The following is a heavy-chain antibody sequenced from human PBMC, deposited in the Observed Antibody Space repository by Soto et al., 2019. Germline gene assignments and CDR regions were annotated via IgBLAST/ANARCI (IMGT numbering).Heavy chain of an antibody. V-gene: IGHV4-30-2*01. J-gene: IGHJ4*02. Sequence: QLQLQESGSGLVKPSQTLSLTCAVSGGSISSGGYSWSWIRQPPGKGLEWIGYIYHSGSTYYNPYLKSRVPISVDRSKNQFSLKLSSVTAADTAVYYCARRTLRYSRGYFDYWGQGTLVTVSS. CDR1: GGSISSGGYS. CDR3: ARRTLRYSRGYFDY. D-gene: IGHD3-16*01. CDR2: IYHSGST.